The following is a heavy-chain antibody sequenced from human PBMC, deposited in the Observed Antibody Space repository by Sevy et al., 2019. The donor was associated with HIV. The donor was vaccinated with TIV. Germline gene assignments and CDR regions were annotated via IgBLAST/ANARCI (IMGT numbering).Heavy chain of an antibody. J-gene: IGHJ4*02. Sequence: GGSLRLTCAASGFTVSSNYMSWVRRAPGKGLEWVSILYDSGTTYYAESVKGRFTISRDNSKNTLYLQMNSLRAEDTAVYYCATGTRDYYSSSGYENWGQGTLVTVSS. D-gene: IGHD3-22*01. CDR1: GFTVSSNY. CDR3: ATGTRDYYSSSGYEN. CDR2: LYDSGTT. V-gene: IGHV3-53*01.